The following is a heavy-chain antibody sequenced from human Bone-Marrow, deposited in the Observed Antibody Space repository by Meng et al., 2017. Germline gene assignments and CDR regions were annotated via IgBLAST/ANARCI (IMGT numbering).Heavy chain of an antibody. CDR3: VRECLGVGGRFVF. CDR1: GFTFNTYT. D-gene: IGHD3-16*01. J-gene: IGHJ4*02. CDR2: MDDSGGRM. Sequence: GESLKISCAASGFTFNTYTMNWVRQAPGKGLEWVSSMDDSGGRMYYAESVEGRFTMSRDNDKNTVYLQVNSLRAEDTAVFFCVRECLGVGGRFVFWGQGTRVTCFS. V-gene: IGHV3-23*01.